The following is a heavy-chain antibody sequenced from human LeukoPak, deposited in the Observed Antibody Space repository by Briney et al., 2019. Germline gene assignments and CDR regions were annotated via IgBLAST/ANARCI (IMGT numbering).Heavy chain of an antibody. CDR3: AKDRFGNYDILTGPLGY. D-gene: IGHD3-9*01. CDR2: ISYDGSNK. CDR1: GFTFSSYG. J-gene: IGHJ4*02. V-gene: IGHV3-30*18. Sequence: GGSLRLSCAASGFTFSSYGMHWVRQAPGKGPEWVAVISYDGSNKYYADSVKGRFTISRDNSKNTLYLQMNSLRAEDTAVYYCAKDRFGNYDILTGPLGYWGQGTLVTVSS.